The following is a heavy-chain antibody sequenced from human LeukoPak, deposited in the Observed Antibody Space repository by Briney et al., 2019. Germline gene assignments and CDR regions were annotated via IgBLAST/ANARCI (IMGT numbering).Heavy chain of an antibody. J-gene: IGHJ6*04. CDR3: ARRDSCSSTSCYARGYYYYGMDV. CDR2: INHSGST. V-gene: IGHV4-34*01. D-gene: IGHD2-2*01. CDR1: GGSFSGYY. Sequence: PSETLSLTCAVYGGSFSGYYWSWIRQPPGKGLEWIGEINHSGSTNYNPSLKSRVTISVDTSKNQFSLKLSSVTAAETAVYYCARRDSCSSTSCYARGYYYYGMDVWGKGTTVTVSS.